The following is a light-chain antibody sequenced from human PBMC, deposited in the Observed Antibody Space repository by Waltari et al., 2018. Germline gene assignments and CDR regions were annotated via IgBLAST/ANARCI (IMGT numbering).Light chain of an antibody. CDR2: ETS. CDR3: LQYNSHPWT. V-gene: IGKV1-17*01. Sequence: DIQMTQSPSSLSASAGDTVTITCRASQGFSTYLNWYQQKPGKPPKRLIYETSNLESGVPSRFSGSGAGTDFNRTISSLQPEDFATYYCLQYNSHPWTFGQGTKLEIK. CDR1: QGFSTY. J-gene: IGKJ1*01.